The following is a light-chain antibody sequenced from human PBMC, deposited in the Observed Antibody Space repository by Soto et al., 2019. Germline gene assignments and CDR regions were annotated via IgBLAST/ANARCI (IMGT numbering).Light chain of an antibody. CDR2: DAS. CDR1: QDIDNN. J-gene: IGKJ2*01. Sequence: DIQMTQSPSSLSASVGDRVTITCQASQDIDNNLNWYQQRSGKAPKVLIYDASNLKGGVPSRFSGSRSGTDFTFTISSLQPEDIATYYWQQYDDFPYTFGQGTKLEI. V-gene: IGKV1-33*01. CDR3: QQYDDFPYT.